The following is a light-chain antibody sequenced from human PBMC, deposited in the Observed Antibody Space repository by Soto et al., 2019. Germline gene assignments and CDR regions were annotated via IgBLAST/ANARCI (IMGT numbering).Light chain of an antibody. Sequence: QSALTQPASVSGSLGQSITISCTGTSSDVGGYNYVSWYQQHPGKAPKLMIYDVTARPSGVPDRFSGSKSGTTASLTISGLQGEDEADYYCCSYAGAHTFFGGGTKLTVL. CDR1: SSDVGGYNY. CDR3: CSYAGAHTF. V-gene: IGLV2-11*01. J-gene: IGLJ2*01. CDR2: DVT.